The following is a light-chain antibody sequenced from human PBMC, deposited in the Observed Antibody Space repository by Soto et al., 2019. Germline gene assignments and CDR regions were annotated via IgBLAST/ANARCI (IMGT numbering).Light chain of an antibody. Sequence: QSVLTQPPSASGTPGQRVTISCSGSSSNIGSNYVYWYQQLPGTAPKLIIYRNNQRPSGVPDRFSGSKSGTSASLAISGLRSEDEADYYCAAWDDSLSGLWVFGGGTQLTVL. CDR3: AAWDDSLSGLWV. CDR2: RNN. J-gene: IGLJ3*02. V-gene: IGLV1-47*01. CDR1: SSNIGSNY.